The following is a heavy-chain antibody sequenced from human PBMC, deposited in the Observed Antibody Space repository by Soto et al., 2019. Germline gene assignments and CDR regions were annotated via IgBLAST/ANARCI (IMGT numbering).Heavy chain of an antibody. J-gene: IGHJ4*02. CDR3: AREGPGLVNYFDY. Sequence: QVQLQESGPGLVKPSETLSLTCTVSGGSISSYYWSWIRQPPGKGLEWIGYIYYSGSTNYNPSLKSRVTISVDTSKNQFSLKLSSVTAADTAVYYCAREGPGLVNYFDYWGQGTLVTVSS. V-gene: IGHV4-59*12. CDR1: GGSISSYY. CDR2: IYYSGST. D-gene: IGHD3-9*01.